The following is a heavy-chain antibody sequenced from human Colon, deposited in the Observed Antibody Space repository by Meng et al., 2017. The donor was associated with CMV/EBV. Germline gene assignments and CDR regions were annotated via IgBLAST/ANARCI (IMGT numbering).Heavy chain of an antibody. CDR1: GFTFSNYG. V-gene: IGHV3-30*02. CDR2: IRYDGRKE. D-gene: IGHD5-18*01. CDR3: ARDTAGDY. Sequence: GGSLRLSCVASGFTFSNYGLHWVRQAPGKGLEWVTFIRYDGRKEYYADSVKGRFTIYRDNSKKTVYLVMNSLRAEDTALYYCARDTAGDYWGQGTLVTVSS. J-gene: IGHJ4*02.